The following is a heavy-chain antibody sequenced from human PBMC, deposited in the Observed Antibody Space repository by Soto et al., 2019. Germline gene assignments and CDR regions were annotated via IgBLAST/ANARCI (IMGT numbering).Heavy chain of an antibody. CDR1: GYTFTSYA. CDR3: ARDAYYYDSSGDFDY. Sequence: ASVKVSCKASGYTFTSYAMHWVRQAPGQRLEWMGWINAGNGNTKYSQKLQGRVTMTRDTSTSTAYMELRSLRSDDTAVYYCARDAYYYDSSGDFDYWGQGTLVTVSS. J-gene: IGHJ4*02. D-gene: IGHD3-22*01. V-gene: IGHV1-3*01. CDR2: INAGNGNT.